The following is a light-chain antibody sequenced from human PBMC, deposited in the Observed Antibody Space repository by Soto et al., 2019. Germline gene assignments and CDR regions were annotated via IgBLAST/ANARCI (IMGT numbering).Light chain of an antibody. CDR1: RTDAGGYNY. CDR2: EVS. Sequence: QSALTQPASMSGSPGQSITISCTGTRTDAGGYNYVSWYQQHPAKVPKLLIYEVSNRPSGVSNRFSGSKSGSTASLTISGLQPEDEGDYYSSSYTRSNTWVFGGGTKLTVL. CDR3: SSYTRSNTWV. V-gene: IGLV2-14*01. J-gene: IGLJ3*02.